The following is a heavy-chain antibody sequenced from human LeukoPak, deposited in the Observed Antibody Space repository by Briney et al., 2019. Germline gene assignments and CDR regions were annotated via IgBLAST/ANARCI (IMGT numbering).Heavy chain of an antibody. D-gene: IGHD3-22*01. J-gene: IGHJ4*02. CDR3: ARDRYYYDSSGYYWRGSPSDY. CDR2: ISSSSSTI. CDR1: GFTFSSYE. V-gene: IGHV3-48*01. Sequence: GGSLRLSCAASGFTFSSYEMNWVRQAPGKGLEWVSYISSSSSTIYYADSVKGRFTISRDNAKNSLYLQMNSLRAEDTAVYYCARDRYYYDSSGYYWRGSPSDYWGQGTLVTVSS.